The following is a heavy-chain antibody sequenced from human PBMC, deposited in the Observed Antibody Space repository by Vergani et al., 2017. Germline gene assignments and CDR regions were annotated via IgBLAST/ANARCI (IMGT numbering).Heavy chain of an antibody. CDR1: GFTFSHYS. D-gene: IGHD3-3*01. Sequence: EVQMVESGGGLVKPGGSLRLSCVASGFTFSHYSMNWVHQAPGKGLEWVSSISGNNDDVYYADSVKGRFTISRDNAKNSLYLQMNSLRAEDTAVYYCAKDQGKRIFGVDYPGPHFYWGQGTLVTVSS. CDR3: AKDQGKRIFGVDYPGPHFY. J-gene: IGHJ4*02. V-gene: IGHV3-21*04. CDR2: ISGNNDDV.